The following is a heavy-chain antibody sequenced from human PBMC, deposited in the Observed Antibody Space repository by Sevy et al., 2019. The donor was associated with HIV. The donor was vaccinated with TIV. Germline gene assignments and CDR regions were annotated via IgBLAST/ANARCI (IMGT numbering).Heavy chain of an antibody. D-gene: IGHD3-3*01. V-gene: IGHV4-59*02. J-gene: IGHJ4*02. CDR2: VSHSGST. CDR3: ARQSGSWSGHYDL. Sequence: SETLSLNCAISDGAEIGYFWTWIRHSPRTGLEWIGYVSHSGSTNYNPSLRGRVTISSDTSLRLTSLTAADTAVYYCARQSGSWSGHYDLWSQGIQVTVSS. CDR1: DGAEIGYF.